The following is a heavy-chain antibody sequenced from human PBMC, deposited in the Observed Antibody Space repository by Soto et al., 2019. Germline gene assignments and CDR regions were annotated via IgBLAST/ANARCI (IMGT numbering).Heavy chain of an antibody. Sequence: QVQLVQSGAEVKKPGASVKVSCTASGYTFTSYAISWVRQAPGQGLEWMGWINSYNGNTNYAQKLQGRVTMTTDTSTSTVYMGLRSLRSDDTAVYYCARDLPPVDYWGQGTLVTVSS. J-gene: IGHJ4*02. CDR3: ARDLPPVDY. CDR1: GYTFTSYA. CDR2: INSYNGNT. V-gene: IGHV1-18*01.